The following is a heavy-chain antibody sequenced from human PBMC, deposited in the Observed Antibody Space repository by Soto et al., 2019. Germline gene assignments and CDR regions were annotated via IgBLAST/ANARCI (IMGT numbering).Heavy chain of an antibody. Sequence: SVKVYRKASAYSFPSYYMHWVRQAPGQGLEWMGWINPNSGGTNYAQKFQGWGTMTRDTSISTAYMELSRLRSDDTAVYYCERARIVGASMSCCDPWGQGTRVTVSS. CDR3: ERARIVGASMSCCDP. CDR1: AYSFPSYY. D-gene: IGHD1-26*01. CDR2: INPNSGGT. J-gene: IGHJ5*02. V-gene: IGHV1-2*04.